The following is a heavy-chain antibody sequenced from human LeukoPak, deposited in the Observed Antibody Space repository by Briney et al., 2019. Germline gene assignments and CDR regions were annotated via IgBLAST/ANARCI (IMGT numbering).Heavy chain of an antibody. CDR2: INHSGST. CDR3: ARIYGDETWSWFDP. CDR1: GGSFSGYY. V-gene: IGHV4-34*01. J-gene: IGHJ5*02. D-gene: IGHD4-17*01. Sequence: SETLSLTCAVYGGSFSGYYWSWIRQPPGKGLEWIGEINHSGSTNYNPSLKSRVTISVDTSKNQFSLKLSSVTAADTAVYYCARIYGDETWSWFDPWGQGTLVTVSS.